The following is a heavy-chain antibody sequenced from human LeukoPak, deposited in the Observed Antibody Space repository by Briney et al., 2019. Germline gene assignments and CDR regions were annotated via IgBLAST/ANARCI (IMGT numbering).Heavy chain of an antibody. CDR1: GFTFSSYG. J-gene: IGHJ4*02. V-gene: IGHV3-30*02. CDR2: IRYDGSNK. Sequence: AGGSLRLSCAASGFTFSSYGMHWVRQAPGKGLEWVAFIRYDGSNKYYADSVKGRFTISRDNSKNTLYLQMNSLRAEDTAVYYCANGDQLDYGDYVAFDYWGQGTLVTVSS. CDR3: ANGDQLDYGDYVAFDY. D-gene: IGHD4-17*01.